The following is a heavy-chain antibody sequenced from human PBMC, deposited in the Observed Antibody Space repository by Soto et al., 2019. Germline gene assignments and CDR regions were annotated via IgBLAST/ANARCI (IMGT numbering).Heavy chain of an antibody. CDR3: ASYCSSTSCHGMGDYNGMGV. CDR2: IYYSGST. Sequence: SETLCLTCTVSGGSISSAAYFWSWIRQHPGKGLEWIGYIYYSGSTNYNPSLKSRVTMSLDTSKNQFSLKLNSVTAADTAVYYCASYCSSTSCHGMGDYNGMGVWGQGTTVTVSS. J-gene: IGHJ6*02. CDR1: GGSISSAAYF. V-gene: IGHV4-31*03. D-gene: IGHD2-2*01.